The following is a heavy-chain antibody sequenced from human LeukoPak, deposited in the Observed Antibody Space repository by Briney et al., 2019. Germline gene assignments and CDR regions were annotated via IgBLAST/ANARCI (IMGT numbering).Heavy chain of an antibody. Sequence: SVNVSCKASGGTLSSYAISWVRQAPGQGLEWMGGIIPIFGTANYAQKFQGRVTITADESTSTAYMELSSLRSEDTAVYYCARGGMDDAFDIWGQGTMVTVSS. J-gene: IGHJ3*02. CDR2: IIPIFGTA. V-gene: IGHV1-69*13. D-gene: IGHD1-26*01. CDR1: GGTLSSYA. CDR3: ARGGMDDAFDI.